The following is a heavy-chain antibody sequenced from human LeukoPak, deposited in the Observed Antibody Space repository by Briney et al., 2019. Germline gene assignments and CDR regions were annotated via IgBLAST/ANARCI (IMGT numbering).Heavy chain of an antibody. V-gene: IGHV3-30*03. J-gene: IGHJ4*02. CDR3: ARYCSGGSCSRGLDY. CDR2: ISYDGSNK. CDR1: GFTFSSYD. D-gene: IGHD2-15*01. Sequence: GGSLRLSCAASGFTFSSYDMHWVRQAPGKGLEWVAVISYDGSNKYYADSVKGRFTISRDNSKNTLYLQMNSLRAEDTVVYYCARYCSGGSCSRGLDYWGQGTLVTVSS.